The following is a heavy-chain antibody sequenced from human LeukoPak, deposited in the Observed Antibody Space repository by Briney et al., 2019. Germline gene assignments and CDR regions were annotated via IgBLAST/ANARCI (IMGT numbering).Heavy chain of an antibody. CDR2: IHTSGDT. J-gene: IGHJ5*02. V-gene: IGHV3-53*01. CDR1: GLTGSHNY. CDR3: IVFGDSNH. Sequence: GGSLRLSCAASGLTGSHNYVSWVRQAPGKGPEWVSAIHTSGDTCYADSVKGRFTISRDTSKNTLYLQINSLRVEDTAVYYCIVFGDSNHWGQGTLVTVSS. D-gene: IGHD4-17*01.